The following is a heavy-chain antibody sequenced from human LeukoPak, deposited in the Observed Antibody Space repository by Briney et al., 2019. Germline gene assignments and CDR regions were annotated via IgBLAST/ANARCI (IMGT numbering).Heavy chain of an antibody. D-gene: IGHD2-15*01. CDR3: AKIPPGYCSAGSCYLDY. Sequence: PGGSLRLSCAASGFTFSSYWMSWVRQAPGKGLEWVANIKQDGSEKYYVDSVKGRFTISRDNAKNTLYLQMNSLRAEDTAVFYCAKIPPGYCSAGSCYLDYWGQGTLVTVSS. V-gene: IGHV3-7*03. J-gene: IGHJ4*02. CDR1: GFTFSSYW. CDR2: IKQDGSEK.